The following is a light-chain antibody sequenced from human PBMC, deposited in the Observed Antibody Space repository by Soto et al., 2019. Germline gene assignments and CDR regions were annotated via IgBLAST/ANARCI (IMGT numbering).Light chain of an antibody. CDR1: QSVNIN. J-gene: IGKJ1*01. Sequence: EIVMTQSPATLSVSPGERATLSCRASQSVNINLAWYQQKPGQAPRLLIYGASTRATGIPDRFSGSGSGTEFTLAISSLQSEDFAVYFCQQYNSWWTFGQGTKVEIK. V-gene: IGKV3D-15*01. CDR2: GAS. CDR3: QQYNSWWT.